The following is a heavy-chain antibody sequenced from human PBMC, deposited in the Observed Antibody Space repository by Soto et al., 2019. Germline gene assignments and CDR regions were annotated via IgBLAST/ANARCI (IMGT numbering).Heavy chain of an antibody. CDR3: AKEGPIPNWYFDY. J-gene: IGHJ4*02. CDR2: ISYDGNVA. D-gene: IGHD1-1*01. Sequence: QVQLVESEGGVVQPGRSLRLYCTASGFTFSNYGMHWVRQAPGKGLEWVTVISYDGNVAYYADSVKGRFTSSRDNSKNTLYLQMNSLRTEDTAVYYCAKEGPIPNWYFDYWGQGTLVTVSS. V-gene: IGHV3-30*18. CDR1: GFTFSNYG.